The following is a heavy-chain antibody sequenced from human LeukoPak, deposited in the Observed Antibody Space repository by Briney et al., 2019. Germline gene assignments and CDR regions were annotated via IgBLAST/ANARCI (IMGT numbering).Heavy chain of an antibody. Sequence: SETLSLTCTVSGGSISSGGYSWSWIRQPPGKGLEWIGYIYYSGSTYYNPSLKSRVTISVDTSKNQFSLKLSSVTAADTAVYYCARKCGSCAIDPLGDDAFDVWGQGTMVTVSS. CDR1: GGSISSGGYS. CDR3: ARKCGSCAIDPLGDDAFDV. D-gene: IGHD2-15*01. V-gene: IGHV4-30-4*07. J-gene: IGHJ3*01. CDR2: IYYSGST.